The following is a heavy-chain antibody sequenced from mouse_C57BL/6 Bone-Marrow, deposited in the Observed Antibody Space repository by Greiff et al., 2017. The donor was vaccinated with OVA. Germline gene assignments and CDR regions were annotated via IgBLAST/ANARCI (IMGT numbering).Heavy chain of an antibody. CDR1: GYTFTSYG. CDR3: ARSGYDYDGGDYAMDY. CDR2: IYPRSGNT. D-gene: IGHD2-4*01. J-gene: IGHJ4*01. Sequence: VQLQQSGAELARPGASVKLSCKASGYTFTSYGISWVKQRTGQGLEWIGEIYPRSGNTYSTEKFKGKATLTADKSASTAYMELRSLTSEDSAVYFCARSGYDYDGGDYAMDYWGQGTSVTVSS. V-gene: IGHV1-81*01.